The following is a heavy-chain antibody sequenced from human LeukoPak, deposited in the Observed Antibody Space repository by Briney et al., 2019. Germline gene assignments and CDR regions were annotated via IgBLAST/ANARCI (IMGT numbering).Heavy chain of an antibody. V-gene: IGHV3-48*02. CDR2: ISSTSSTI. Sequence: AGSLRLSCAASGFTFSTYSMNWVRQAPGKGLEWISYISSTSSTIYYADSVKGRFTISRDSAKDSLYLQMNSLRDEDTAVYYCARDRGADYYYDSSAYDYPYYFDYWGQGTLVTVSS. CDR1: GFTFSTYS. J-gene: IGHJ4*02. D-gene: IGHD3-22*01. CDR3: ARDRGADYYYDSSAYDYPYYFDY.